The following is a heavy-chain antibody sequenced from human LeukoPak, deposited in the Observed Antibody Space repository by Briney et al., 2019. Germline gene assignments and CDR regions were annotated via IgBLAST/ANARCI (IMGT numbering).Heavy chain of an antibody. Sequence: SGTLSLTCTVSGGSISSYYWSWIRQPPGKGLEWIGYIYYSGSTNYNPSLKSRVTIPVDTSKNQFSLKLSSVTAADTAVYYCARAIYGDPYYFDYWGQGTLVTVSS. CDR3: ARAIYGDPYYFDY. CDR1: GGSISSYY. CDR2: IYYSGST. V-gene: IGHV4-59*01. D-gene: IGHD4-17*01. J-gene: IGHJ4*02.